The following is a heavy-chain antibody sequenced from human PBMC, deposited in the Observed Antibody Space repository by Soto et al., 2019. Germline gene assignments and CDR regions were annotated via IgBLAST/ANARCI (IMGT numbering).Heavy chain of an antibody. D-gene: IGHD3-22*01. Sequence: SETLSLTCAVYGGSFSGYYWSWIRQPPGKGLEWIGEINHSGSTNYNPSLKSRVTISVDTSKNQFSLKLSSVTAADTAVYCCARSYYYDSSGYYGWFDPWGQGTLVTVSS. CDR3: ARSYYYDSSGYYGWFDP. V-gene: IGHV4-34*01. CDR1: GGSFSGYY. J-gene: IGHJ5*02. CDR2: INHSGST.